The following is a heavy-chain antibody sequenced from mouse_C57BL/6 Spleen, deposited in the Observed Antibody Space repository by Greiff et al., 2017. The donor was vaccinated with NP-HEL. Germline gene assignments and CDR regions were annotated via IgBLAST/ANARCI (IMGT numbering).Heavy chain of an antibody. Sequence: EVQLQQSGPELVKPGASVKISCKASGYTFTDYYMNWVKQSHGKSLEWIGDINPNNGGTSYNQKFKGKATLTVDKSSSTAYMELRSLTSEDSAVYYCARGDYGSSYGWFADWGQGTLVTVSA. CDR1: GYTFTDYY. D-gene: IGHD1-1*01. J-gene: IGHJ3*01. V-gene: IGHV1-26*01. CDR3: ARGDYGSSYGWFAD. CDR2: INPNNGGT.